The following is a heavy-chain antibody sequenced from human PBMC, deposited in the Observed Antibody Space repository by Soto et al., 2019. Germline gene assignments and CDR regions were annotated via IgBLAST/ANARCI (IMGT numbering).Heavy chain of an antibody. CDR2: ISYDGSET. J-gene: IGHJ4*02. CDR1: GFTFGDYG. Sequence: QVHLVESGGGVVQPGRSLRLSCAASGFTFGDYGMHWVRQAPGKGLEWVADISYDGSETYYADSVEGRFTVSRDNSKGVLYLQMNSLRLDDTAVYYCAKLSIQKPWAVTFDQGGQGTLVTVSS. CDR3: AKLSIQKPWAVTFDQ. D-gene: IGHD4-17*01. V-gene: IGHV3-30*18.